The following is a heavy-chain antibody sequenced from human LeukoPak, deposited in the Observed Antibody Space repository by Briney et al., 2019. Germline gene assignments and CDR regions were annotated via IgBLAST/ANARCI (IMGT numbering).Heavy chain of an antibody. CDR3: ARDKKSGESSEIDY. CDR1: GFTFDDYA. D-gene: IGHD3-10*01. Sequence: GGSLRLSCAASGFTFDDYAMHWVRQAPGKGLEWVSGISWNSGSIGYADSVKGRFTVSRDNAKNTLELQMNSLRAEDTAVYYCARDKKSGESSEIDYWGQGTLVTVSS. J-gene: IGHJ4*02. V-gene: IGHV3-9*01. CDR2: ISWNSGSI.